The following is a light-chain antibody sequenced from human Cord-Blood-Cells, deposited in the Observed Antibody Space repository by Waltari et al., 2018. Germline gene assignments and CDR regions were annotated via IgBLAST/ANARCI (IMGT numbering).Light chain of an antibody. CDR1: QSVSSN. CDR2: GAS. J-gene: IGKJ5*01. CDR3: QPYNNWGPIN. Sequence: EIVMTQSPATLSVSPGERATLSCRASQSVSSNLAWYQQKPGQAPRLLIYGASTRATGIPARFSGRGSGTEFTLAISRLQSEDFAVYYCQPYNNWGPINLGQGTRLEIK. V-gene: IGKV3-15*01.